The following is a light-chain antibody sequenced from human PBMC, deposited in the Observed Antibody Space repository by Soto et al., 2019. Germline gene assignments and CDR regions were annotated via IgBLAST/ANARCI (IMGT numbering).Light chain of an antibody. Sequence: EIVLTQSPATLSLSPGERATLSCRASQSISSYLAWFQQKHGQAPRLLIYDASSRATGIPARFSGSGSGTDFTLTISSVESEDSAAYYCQQRYNRYTFGQGTKLEIK. CDR2: DAS. CDR1: QSISSY. CDR3: QQRYNRYT. V-gene: IGKV3-11*01. J-gene: IGKJ2*01.